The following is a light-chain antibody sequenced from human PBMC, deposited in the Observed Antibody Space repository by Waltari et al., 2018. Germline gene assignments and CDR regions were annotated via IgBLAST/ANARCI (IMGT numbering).Light chain of an antibody. CDR2: DVS. J-gene: IGLJ2*01. V-gene: IGLV2-11*01. Sequence: QSALTQPRPVSGSPGQSVTIPCTGTSSDVGGYHYVSWYQQHPGKAPKLMIYDVSKRPSGVPDRFSGSKSGNTASLTISGLQAEDEADYYCGSYAGSYTLVFGGGTKLTVL. CDR3: GSYAGSYTLV. CDR1: SSDVGGYHY.